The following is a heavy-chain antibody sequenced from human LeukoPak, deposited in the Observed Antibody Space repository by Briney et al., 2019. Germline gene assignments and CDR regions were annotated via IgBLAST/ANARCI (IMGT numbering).Heavy chain of an antibody. Sequence: SETLSLTCTVSGGSISSYYWSWIRQPAGKGLEWIGRIYTSGSTNYNPSLKSRVTMSVDTSKNQFSLKLSSVPAADTAVYYCARDSPPVDYYYYYYMDVWGKGTTVTVSS. D-gene: IGHD3-9*01. CDR1: GGSISSYY. J-gene: IGHJ6*03. CDR2: IYTSGST. CDR3: ARDSPPVDYYYYYYMDV. V-gene: IGHV4-4*07.